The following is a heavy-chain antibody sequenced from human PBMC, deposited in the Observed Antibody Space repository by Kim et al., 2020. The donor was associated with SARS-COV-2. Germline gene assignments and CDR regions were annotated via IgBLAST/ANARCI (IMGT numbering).Heavy chain of an antibody. Sequence: GESLKISCKGSGYSFTSYWISWVRQMPGKGLEWMGRIDPSDSYTNYSPSFQGHVTISADKSISSAYLQWSSLKASDTAMYYCARLAVEPYWYFDLWGRGTLVTVSS. CDR3: ARLAVEPYWYFDL. J-gene: IGHJ2*01. CDR1: GYSFTSYW. D-gene: IGHD6-19*01. V-gene: IGHV5-10-1*01. CDR2: IDPSDSYT.